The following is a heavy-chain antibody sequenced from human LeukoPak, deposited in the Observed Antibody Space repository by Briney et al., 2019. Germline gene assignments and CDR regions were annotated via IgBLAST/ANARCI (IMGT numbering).Heavy chain of an antibody. V-gene: IGHV3-23*01. CDR3: AKIITIFGVVLDY. Sequence: GGSLRLSCAASGFTFSSYAMSWVRQAPGKGLEWVSAISGSGGSTYYADSVKGRFTISRDNSKNTLYLQMNSLRAGDTAVYYCAKIITIFGVVLDYWGQGTLVTVSS. D-gene: IGHD3-3*01. J-gene: IGHJ4*02. CDR1: GFTFSSYA. CDR2: ISGSGGST.